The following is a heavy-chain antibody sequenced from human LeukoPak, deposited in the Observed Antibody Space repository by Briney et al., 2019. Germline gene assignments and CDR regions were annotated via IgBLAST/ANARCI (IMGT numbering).Heavy chain of an antibody. Sequence: PSQTLSLTCTVSGGSISSGGYYWSWIRQPPGKGLEWIGSIYYSGSTYYNPSLKSRVTISVDASKNQFSLKLSSVTAADTAVYYCARRGKLLWFGELFESWFDPWGQGTLVTVSS. CDR2: IYYSGST. D-gene: IGHD3-10*01. V-gene: IGHV4-39*01. CDR1: GGSISSGGYY. J-gene: IGHJ5*02. CDR3: ARRGKLLWFGELFESWFDP.